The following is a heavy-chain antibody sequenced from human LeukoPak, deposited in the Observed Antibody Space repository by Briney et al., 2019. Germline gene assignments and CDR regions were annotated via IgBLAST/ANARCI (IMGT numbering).Heavy chain of an antibody. D-gene: IGHD2-15*01. CDR1: GYTFTGYY. J-gene: IGHJ4*02. V-gene: IGHV1-2*02. Sequence: ASVKVSCKASGYTFTGYYMHWVRQAPGQGLEWMGWINPNSGGTNYAQKFQGRVTMTRDTSISTAYMELSRLRSDDTAVYYCARERVVVAANDYWGQGTLVTVSS. CDR3: ARERVVVAANDY. CDR2: INPNSGGT.